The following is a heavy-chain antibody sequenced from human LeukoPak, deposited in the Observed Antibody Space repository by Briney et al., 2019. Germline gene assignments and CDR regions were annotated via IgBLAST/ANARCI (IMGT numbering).Heavy chain of an antibody. V-gene: IGHV4-30-2*01. CDR2: IYHTGST. CDR1: GGSISSGDYY. J-gene: IGHJ6*02. CDR3: ARKGGTIFGINYGMDV. Sequence: PSETLSLTCTVSGGSISSGDYYWSWIRQPPGKGLEWIGYIYHTGSTYSNPSLRSRVTISLDRSKNQFSLNMTSVTAADTAVYYCARKGGTIFGINYGMDVWGQGTTVIVSS. D-gene: IGHD3-3*01.